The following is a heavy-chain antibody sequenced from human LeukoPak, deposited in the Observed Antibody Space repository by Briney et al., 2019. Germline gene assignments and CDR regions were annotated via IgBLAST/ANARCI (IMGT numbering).Heavy chain of an antibody. CDR3: ARGGSYYGSGSYPDY. D-gene: IGHD3-10*01. CDR1: SGSISTSNYY. CDR2: IFYSGST. Sequence: SETLSLTCTVSSGSISTSNYYWGWVRQPPGKALEWIGNIFYSGSTYYSPSLKSRVTISLDTSRNQFSLKLSSVTAADTAVYYCARGGSYYGSGSYPDYWGQGTLVTVSS. J-gene: IGHJ4*02. V-gene: IGHV4-39*07.